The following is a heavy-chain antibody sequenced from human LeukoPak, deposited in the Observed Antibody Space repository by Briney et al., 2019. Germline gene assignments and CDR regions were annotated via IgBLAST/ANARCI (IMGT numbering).Heavy chain of an antibody. CDR3: AREAVAGEYFQH. Sequence: SVKVSCKASGGTFISYAISWVRQAPGQGLEWMGRIIPIFGIANYAQKFQGRVTITADKSTSTAYMELSSLRSEDTAVYYCAREAVAGEYFQHWGQGTLVTVSS. V-gene: IGHV1-69*04. D-gene: IGHD6-19*01. CDR2: IIPIFGIA. J-gene: IGHJ1*01. CDR1: GGTFISYA.